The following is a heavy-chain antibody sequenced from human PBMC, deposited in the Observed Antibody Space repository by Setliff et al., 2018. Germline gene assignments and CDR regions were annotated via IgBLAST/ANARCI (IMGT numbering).Heavy chain of an antibody. CDR3: VRALAYYYMDV. CDR2: ISGRGDNT. V-gene: IGHV3-23*01. J-gene: IGHJ6*03. Sequence: GGSLRLSCAASGFTFSTYAMSWVRQAPGKGLEWLSGISGRGDNTYYADSVKGRFTISRDNAKNSLYLQMNSLRAEDTAIYYCVRALAYYYMDVWGKGTTVTVSS. CDR1: GFTFSTYA.